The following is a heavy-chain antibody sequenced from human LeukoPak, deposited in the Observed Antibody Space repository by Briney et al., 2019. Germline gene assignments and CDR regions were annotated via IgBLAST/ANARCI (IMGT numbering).Heavy chain of an antibody. CDR1: GYSFTSYW. CDR2: IYPGDSDT. V-gene: IGHV5-51*01. CDR3: ARGGYGSGGYYGPSGLLSDP. Sequence: GESLKISCKGSGYSFTSYWIGWVRQMLGKGLEWMGIIYPGDSDTRYSPSFQGQVTISADKSISTAYLRWSSLKASDTAMYYCARGGYGSGGYYGPSGLLSDPWGQGTLVTVSS. J-gene: IGHJ5*02. D-gene: IGHD3-10*01.